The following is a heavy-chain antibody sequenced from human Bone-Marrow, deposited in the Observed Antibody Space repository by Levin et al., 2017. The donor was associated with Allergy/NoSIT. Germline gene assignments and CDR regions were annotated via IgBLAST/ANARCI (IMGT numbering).Heavy chain of an antibody. Sequence: SQTLSLTCTVSGVSIPSGSYYWSWIRQPAGKGLEWIGHSYTSGNITYNPSLKSRVTISLDTSKNQFSLKLRSVTATDTAVYYCARVLQYSYYYTDVWGKGTMVTVSS. D-gene: IGHD2-21*01. J-gene: IGHJ6*03. V-gene: IGHV4-61*09. CDR2: SYTSGNI. CDR3: ARVLQYSYYYTDV. CDR1: GVSIPSGSYY.